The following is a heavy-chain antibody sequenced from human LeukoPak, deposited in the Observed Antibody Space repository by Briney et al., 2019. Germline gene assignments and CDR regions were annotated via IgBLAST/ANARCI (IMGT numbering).Heavy chain of an antibody. D-gene: IGHD7-27*01. CDR1: GGSISSYY. V-gene: IGHV4-4*09. Sequence: SETLSLTCTVSGGSISSYYWSWIRKPPGKGLDRIGYIYTSGSTNYNPSLKSRVTISVDTTKSQFSLKLSSVAAADAAVYYCAIFNVYPGDTFDYWGQGTLVTVSS. CDR2: IYTSGST. CDR3: AIFNVYPGDTFDY. J-gene: IGHJ4*02.